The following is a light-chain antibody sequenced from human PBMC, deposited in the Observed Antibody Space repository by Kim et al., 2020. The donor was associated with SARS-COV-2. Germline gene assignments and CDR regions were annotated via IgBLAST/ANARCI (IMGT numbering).Light chain of an antibody. CDR3: QQYNNWPPWT. J-gene: IGKJ1*01. V-gene: IGKV3-15*01. CDR2: GAS. CDR1: QSVSSS. Sequence: STGERATLSCRARQSVSSSLAWYQQKPGQAPRLLIYGASTRATGIPARFSGSGSGTEFTLTISSLQSEDFAVYYCQQYNNWPPWTFGQGTKVDIK.